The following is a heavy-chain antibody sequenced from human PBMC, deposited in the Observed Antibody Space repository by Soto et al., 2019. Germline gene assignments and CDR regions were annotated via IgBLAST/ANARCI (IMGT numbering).Heavy chain of an antibody. D-gene: IGHD3-9*01. CDR3: ARSTYYDILTGSYYYYAMDV. J-gene: IGHJ6*02. Sequence: GGSLRLSCAASGFTVGSTYMSWVRQAPGKGLEWVSVIYSDGTTYYADSVKGRFTISRENSKNTLYLHMNSLRAEDTAVYYCARSTYYDILTGSYYYYAMDVWGQGTTVTVSS. CDR1: GFTVGSTY. V-gene: IGHV3-53*01. CDR2: IYSDGTT.